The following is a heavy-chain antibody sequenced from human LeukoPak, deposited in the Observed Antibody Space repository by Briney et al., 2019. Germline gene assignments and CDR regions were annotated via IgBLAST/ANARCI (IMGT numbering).Heavy chain of an antibody. CDR2: IYHSGST. CDR1: GYSISSGYY. Sequence: SETLSLTCTVSGYSISSGYYWGWIRQPPGKGLEWIGSIYHSGSTYYNPSLKSRVTISVDTSKNQFSLKLSSVTAADTAVYYCARTKSTYYDFWSGYFYYDSSGYYYSGYFDHWGQGTLVTVSS. J-gene: IGHJ4*02. V-gene: IGHV4-38-2*02. CDR3: ARTKSTYYDFWSGYFYYDSSGYYYSGYFDH. D-gene: IGHD3-22*01.